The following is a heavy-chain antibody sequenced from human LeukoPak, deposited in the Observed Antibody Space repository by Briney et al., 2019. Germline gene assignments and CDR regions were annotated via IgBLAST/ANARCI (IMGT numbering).Heavy chain of an antibody. CDR3: ARVYGSGTSRGFDP. J-gene: IGHJ5*02. D-gene: IGHD3-10*01. CDR2: IYYTGNT. Sequence: SQTLSLTCTVSGGSLSSVDYYSRWLRQPPGTDLEWLGYIYYTGNTYYNPSLKSRVTISVDTSKNQCSLKLSSVTAADTAVYYCARVYGSGTSRGFDPWGEGTLVTVSS. CDR1: GGSLSSVDYY. V-gene: IGHV4-30-4*08.